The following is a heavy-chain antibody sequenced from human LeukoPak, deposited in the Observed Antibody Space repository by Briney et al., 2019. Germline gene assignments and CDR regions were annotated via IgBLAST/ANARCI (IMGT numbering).Heavy chain of an antibody. D-gene: IGHD3-3*01. Sequence: GGSLRLSCAASGFTFSSYSMNWVRQAPGEGLEWVSSISSSSSYIYYADSVKGRFTISRDNAKNSLYLQMNRLRAEDTAVYYCARDFDYFDYWGQGTLVTVSS. CDR2: ISSSSSYI. CDR3: ARDFDYFDY. V-gene: IGHV3-21*01. J-gene: IGHJ4*02. CDR1: GFTFSSYS.